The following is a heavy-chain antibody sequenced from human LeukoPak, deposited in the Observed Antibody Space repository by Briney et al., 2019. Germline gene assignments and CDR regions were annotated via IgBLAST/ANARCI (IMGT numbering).Heavy chain of an antibody. Sequence: ASVKVSCKASGGTFSSYAISWVRQAPGQGLEFMGWIRPSNGNRNYAQKVQDRVTLTTDTSTSTVYMELRSLRSDDTAVYYCARTPRDIVVVVAAIPSDYWGQGTLVTVSS. J-gene: IGHJ4*02. V-gene: IGHV1-18*01. CDR3: ARTPRDIVVVVAAIPSDY. CDR1: GGTFSSYA. D-gene: IGHD2-15*01. CDR2: IRPSNGNR.